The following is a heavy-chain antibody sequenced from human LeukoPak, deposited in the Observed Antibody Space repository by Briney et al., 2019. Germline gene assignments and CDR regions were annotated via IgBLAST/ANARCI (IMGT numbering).Heavy chain of an antibody. V-gene: IGHV5-51*01. CDR1: GYSFTRYW. Sequence: GESLKISCKASGYSFTRYWIGWVRQMPGKGLEWMGIIYPGDSDTRYSPSFQGQVTISADKSISTAYLQWSSLKASDTAMYYCARTYCGGDCYYSYFDYWGQGTLVTVSS. D-gene: IGHD2-21*02. CDR3: ARTYCGGDCYYSYFDY. J-gene: IGHJ4*02. CDR2: IYPGDSDT.